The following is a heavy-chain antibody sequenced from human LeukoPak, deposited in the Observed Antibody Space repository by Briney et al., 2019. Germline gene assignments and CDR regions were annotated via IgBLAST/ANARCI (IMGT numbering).Heavy chain of an antibody. D-gene: IGHD6-13*01. J-gene: IGHJ4*02. CDR2: ISAYNGNT. CDR1: GYTFTSYG. Sequence: ASVKVSCKASGYTFTSYGISWVRQAPGQGLEWMGWISAYNGNTNYAQKLQGRVTMTTDTSTSTAYMELRSLRSDDTAVYYCARGSSGRYSSSWYFDYWGQGTLVTVSS. V-gene: IGHV1-18*01. CDR3: ARGSSGRYSSSWYFDY.